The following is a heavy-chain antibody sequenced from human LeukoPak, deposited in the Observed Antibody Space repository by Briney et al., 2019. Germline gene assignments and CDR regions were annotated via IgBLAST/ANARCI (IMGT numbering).Heavy chain of an antibody. D-gene: IGHD3-10*01. Sequence: GGSLRLSCAASGFTFSDYYMSWIRQAPGKGLEWVSYISSSGSTIYYADSVKGRFTISRDNAKNSLYLQMNSLRAEDTAVYYCARADGRERAYYYGSGSPSGEDYFDHWGQGTLVTVSS. CDR2: ISSSGSTI. V-gene: IGHV3-11*01. CDR1: GFTFSDYY. J-gene: IGHJ4*02. CDR3: ARADGRERAYYYGSGSPSGEDYFDH.